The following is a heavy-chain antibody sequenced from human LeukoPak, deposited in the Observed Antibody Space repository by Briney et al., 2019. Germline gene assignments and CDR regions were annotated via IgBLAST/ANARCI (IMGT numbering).Heavy chain of an antibody. CDR1: GFTFSNAW. CDR2: INFSGTTK. V-gene: IGHV3-11*01. D-gene: IGHD2-2*01. J-gene: IGHJ3*01. CDR3: ASLGGYCSATSCYDAYDV. Sequence: GGSLRLSCAASGFTFSNAWMSWVRQAPGKGLEWVSDINFSGTTKSYLGSVEGRFTVSRDNGKNSLFLQMNSLRVEDTAMYYCASLGGYCSATSCYDAYDVWGQGTLVIVSS.